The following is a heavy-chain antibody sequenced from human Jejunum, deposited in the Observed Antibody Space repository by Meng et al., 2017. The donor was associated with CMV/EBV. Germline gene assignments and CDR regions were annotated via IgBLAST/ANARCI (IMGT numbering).Heavy chain of an antibody. D-gene: IGHD3-10*01. V-gene: IGHV4-30-4*08. CDR1: GDSISSGDYS. Sequence: VHLQQRGAGLLKPSETLSITCAVSGDSISSGDYSWNWIRQSPGKGLEWIGYIYYNGNAYYNPSLQSRVSISVDTSKNEFSLNLNSVTAADTALYFCARGGIFRGIDYWGQGTLVTVSS. CDR3: ARGGIFRGIDY. CDR2: IYYNGNA. J-gene: IGHJ4*02.